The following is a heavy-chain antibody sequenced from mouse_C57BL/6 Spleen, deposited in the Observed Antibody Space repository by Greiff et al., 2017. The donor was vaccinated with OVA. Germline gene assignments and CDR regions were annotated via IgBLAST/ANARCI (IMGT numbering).Heavy chain of an antibody. V-gene: IGHV1-52*01. CDR3: ARSYYGSSYPYWYFDV. CDR2: IDPSDSET. Sequence: VQLKQPGAELVRPGSSVKLSCKASGYTFTSYWMHWVKQRPIQGLEWIGNIDPSDSETHYNQKFKDKATLTVDKSSSTAYMQLSSLTSEDSAVYYCARSYYGSSYPYWYFDVWGTGTTVTVSS. CDR1: GYTFTSYW. J-gene: IGHJ1*03. D-gene: IGHD1-1*01.